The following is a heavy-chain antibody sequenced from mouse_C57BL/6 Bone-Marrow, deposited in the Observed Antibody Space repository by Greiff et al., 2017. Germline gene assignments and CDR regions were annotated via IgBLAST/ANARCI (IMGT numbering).Heavy chain of an antibody. J-gene: IGHJ4*01. CDR2: IDPSDSHT. CDR1: GYTFTSYW. Sequence: QVQLQQPGAELVLPGASVKLSCKASGYTFTSYWMHWVKQRPGQGLEWIGEIDPSDSHTNYNQKFKGKSTFTVDKSSSTAYMQLSSLTSEDSAVYYYARDTAAYAMDYWGQGTSVTVSS. CDR3: ARDTAAYAMDY. V-gene: IGHV1-69*01.